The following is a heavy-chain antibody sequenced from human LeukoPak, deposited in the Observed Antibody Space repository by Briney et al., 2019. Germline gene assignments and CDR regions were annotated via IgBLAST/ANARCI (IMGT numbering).Heavy chain of an antibody. CDR1: GYSISSGYY. CDR2: IYHSGST. Sequence: SETLSLTCTVSGYSISSGYYWGWIRQPPGKGLEWIGSIYHSGSTYYHPSLKSRVTISVDTSKNQFSLKLSSVTAADTAAYYCARSARFLEWLSYFDYWGQGTLVTVSS. D-gene: IGHD3-3*01. J-gene: IGHJ4*02. V-gene: IGHV4-38-2*02. CDR3: ARSARFLEWLSYFDY.